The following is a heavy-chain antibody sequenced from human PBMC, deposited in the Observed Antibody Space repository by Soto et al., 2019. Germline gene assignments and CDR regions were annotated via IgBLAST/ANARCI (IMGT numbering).Heavy chain of an antibody. Sequence: EVQLVESGGGLVQPGRSLRLSCAAAGFSFRNYAMHWVRQAPGKGLEWVSGISWNSGTIGYADSVKGRFTISRDNAKNSLYLEMNSLRAEDTAVYYCARESEDLTSNFDYWGQGTLVTVSS. CDR2: ISWNSGTI. CDR1: GFSFRNYA. J-gene: IGHJ4*02. CDR3: ARESEDLTSNFDY. V-gene: IGHV3-9*01.